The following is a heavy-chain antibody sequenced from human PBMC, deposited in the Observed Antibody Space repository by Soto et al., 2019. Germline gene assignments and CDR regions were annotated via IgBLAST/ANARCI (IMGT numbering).Heavy chain of an antibody. CDR1: GGSVSSGSYY. CDR3: ARDRAGSYSGFDY. CDR2: IYYSGST. V-gene: IGHV4-61*01. Sequence: LSLTCTVSGGSVSSGSYYWSWIRQPPGKGLEWIGYIYYSGSTNYNPSLKSRVTISVDTSKNQFSLKLSSVTAADTAVYYCARDRAGSYSGFDYWGQGTLVTVSS. D-gene: IGHD1-26*01. J-gene: IGHJ4*02.